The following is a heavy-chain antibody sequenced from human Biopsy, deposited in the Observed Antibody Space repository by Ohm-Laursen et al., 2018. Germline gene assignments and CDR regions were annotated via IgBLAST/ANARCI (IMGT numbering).Heavy chain of an antibody. D-gene: IGHD2/OR15-2a*01. CDR3: ARATNSTGWPYYYFYGMDV. V-gene: IGHV4-59*01. J-gene: IGHJ6*02. CDR2: IYYSGST. CDR1: GCSISSDY. Sequence: SETLSLTCTVSGCSISSDYWCWIRQTPGKGLEWIGYIYYSGSTNYNPSLKSRVTISVDMSKNQFSLRLNSVTAADTAVYYCARATNSTGWPYYYFYGMDVWGQGTTVTVSS.